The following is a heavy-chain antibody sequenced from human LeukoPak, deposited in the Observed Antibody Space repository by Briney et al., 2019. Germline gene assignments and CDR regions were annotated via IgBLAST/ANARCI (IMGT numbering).Heavy chain of an antibody. J-gene: IGHJ5*02. D-gene: IGHD6-19*01. Sequence: SETLSLTCTVSGGSISSYYWSWIRQPPGKGLEWIGYIYYSGSTNYNPSLKSRVTISVDTSKNQFSLKLSSVTAADTAVYYCAGGSGWYWWFDPWGQGTLVTVSS. V-gene: IGHV4-59*01. CDR3: AGGSGWYWWFDP. CDR1: GGSISSYY. CDR2: IYYSGST.